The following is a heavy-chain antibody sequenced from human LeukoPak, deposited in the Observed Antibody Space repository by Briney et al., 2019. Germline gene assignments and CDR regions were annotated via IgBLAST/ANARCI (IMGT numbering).Heavy chain of an antibody. J-gene: IGHJ5*02. CDR3: ARDMAAAYNWFDP. Sequence: PSETLSLTCTVSGGSISSGDYYWSWIRQPPGKGLEWIGYIYYSGSTYYNPPLKSRVTISVDTSKNQFSLKLSSVTAADTAVYYCARDMAAAYNWFDPWGQGTLVTVSS. V-gene: IGHV4-30-4*08. CDR1: GGSISSGDYY. CDR2: IYYSGST. D-gene: IGHD6-13*01.